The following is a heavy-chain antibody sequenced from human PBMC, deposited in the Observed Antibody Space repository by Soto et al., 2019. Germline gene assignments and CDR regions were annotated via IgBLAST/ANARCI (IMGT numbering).Heavy chain of an antibody. CDR2: TYYRSKWYN. Sequence: SQTLSLTCVISGDSVSSNSAACNWIRQSPSRGLEWLGRTYYRSKWYNDYAVFVKSRITINPDTSKNQFSLQLNSVTPEDTAVYYCARVYCSSSSCYSYAFDIWGQGTMVTVSS. J-gene: IGHJ3*02. V-gene: IGHV6-1*01. CDR1: GDSVSSNSAA. D-gene: IGHD2-2*02. CDR3: ARVYCSSSSCYSYAFDI.